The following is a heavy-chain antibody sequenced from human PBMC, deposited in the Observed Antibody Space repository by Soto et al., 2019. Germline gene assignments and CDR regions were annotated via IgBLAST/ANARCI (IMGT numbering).Heavy chain of an antibody. CDR1: GFTFSSYA. D-gene: IGHD2-15*01. CDR3: AREYCSDGSCYSISLDY. V-gene: IGHV3-30-3*01. J-gene: IGHJ4*02. CDR2: ISYDGS. Sequence: QVQLVESGGGVGQPGRSLRLSGAASGFTFSSYAMHWVRQAPGKGLEWVAVISYDGSNADSVKGRFTISIDNSKNTLYLPMNGLRAEDTAVYYCAREYCSDGSCYSISLDYWGQGTLVTVSS.